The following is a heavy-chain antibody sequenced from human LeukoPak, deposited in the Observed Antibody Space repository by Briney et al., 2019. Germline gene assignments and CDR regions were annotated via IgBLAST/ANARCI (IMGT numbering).Heavy chain of an antibody. J-gene: IGHJ4*02. CDR3: ARDLEYSSSSEGY. Sequence: GGSLRLSCAASGFTFSSCSMNWVRQAPGKGLEWVSSISSSSSYIYYADSVKGRFTISRDNAKNTLYLQMNSLRAEDTAVYYCARDLEYSSSSEGYWGQGTLVTVSS. V-gene: IGHV3-21*01. CDR1: GFTFSSCS. D-gene: IGHD6-6*01. CDR2: ISSSSSYI.